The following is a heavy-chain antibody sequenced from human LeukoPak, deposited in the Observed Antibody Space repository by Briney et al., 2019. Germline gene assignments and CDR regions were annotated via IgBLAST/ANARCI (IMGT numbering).Heavy chain of an antibody. Sequence: PSETLSLTCTVSGGSISSYYWSWIRRPPGKGLEWIGEINHSGSTNYNPSLKSRVTISVDTSKNQFSLKLSSVTAADTAVYYCARGLGYYGSGSYYMAWGQGTLVTVSS. CDR2: INHSGST. J-gene: IGHJ5*02. CDR1: GGSISSYY. V-gene: IGHV4-34*01. D-gene: IGHD3-10*01. CDR3: ARGLGYYGSGSYYMA.